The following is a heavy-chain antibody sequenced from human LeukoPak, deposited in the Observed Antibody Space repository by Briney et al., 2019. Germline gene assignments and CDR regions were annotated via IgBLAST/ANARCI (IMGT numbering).Heavy chain of an antibody. J-gene: IGHJ4*02. Sequence: GGSLRLSCAASGFTFSSDAMSWVRQAPGKGLEWVSAISGSGGSTYYADSVKGRFTISRDNSKNTLYLQMNSLRAEDTAVYYCATKRRQLVPYFDYWGQGTLVTVSS. CDR2: ISGSGGST. D-gene: IGHD6-6*01. V-gene: IGHV3-23*01. CDR1: GFTFSSDA. CDR3: ATKRRQLVPYFDY.